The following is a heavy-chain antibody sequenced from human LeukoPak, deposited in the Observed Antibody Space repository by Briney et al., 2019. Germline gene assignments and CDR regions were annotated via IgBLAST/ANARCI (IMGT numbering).Heavy chain of an antibody. CDR3: ATDFDDVNGDYYYIPEY. Sequence: GGSLRLSCAASGFTFSGYGMYWVRQAPRKGLEWVAGIYGGGGVIKYADSVKGRFTISRDNSENILYLQMDSLTSEDTAVYLCATDFDDVNGDYYYIPEYWGRGTLVTVSS. CDR1: GFTFSGYG. V-gene: IGHV3-NL1*01. J-gene: IGHJ4*02. CDR2: IYGGGGVI. D-gene: IGHD3-22*01.